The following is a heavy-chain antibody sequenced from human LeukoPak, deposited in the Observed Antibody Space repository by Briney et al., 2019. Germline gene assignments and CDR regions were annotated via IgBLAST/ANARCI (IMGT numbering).Heavy chain of an antibody. V-gene: IGHV3-23*01. D-gene: IGHD3-10*01. Sequence: GGSLRLSCVASGFTFSTYPMSWVRQAPGKGLEWVSAISASGGGTYYADSVKGRFTISRDNSRSTVFLQMSSLRAEDTAVYYCAKDITMVRGVISSWGQGTLVTVSS. J-gene: IGHJ5*02. CDR2: ISASGGGT. CDR1: GFTFSTYP. CDR3: AKDITMVRGVISS.